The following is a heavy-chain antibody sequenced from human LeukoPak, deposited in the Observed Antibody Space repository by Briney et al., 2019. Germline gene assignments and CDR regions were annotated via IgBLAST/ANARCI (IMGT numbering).Heavy chain of an antibody. V-gene: IGHV3-74*01. Sequence: TGGSLRLSCAASEFTFRTYWMHWVRQAPGKGLVWVSRINSDGRSTTYADSVKGRFTISRDNSKNTLYLQMNSLRAEDTAVYYCARDVAIFGVVPKYGMDVWGQGTTVTVSS. CDR1: EFTFRTYW. J-gene: IGHJ6*02. CDR3: ARDVAIFGVVPKYGMDV. D-gene: IGHD3-3*01. CDR2: INSDGRST.